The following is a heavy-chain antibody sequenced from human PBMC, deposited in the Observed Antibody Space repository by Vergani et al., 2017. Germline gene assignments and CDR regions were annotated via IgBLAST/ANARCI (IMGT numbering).Heavy chain of an antibody. D-gene: IGHD2-2*01. V-gene: IGHV4-59*01. J-gene: IGHJ4*02. Sequence: QVQLQESGPGLVKPSETLSLTCTVSGGSISSYYWSWIRQPPGKGLGWIGYIHYSGSTNYNPSLKSRVTISVDTSKHQFSLKLSSVTAADTAVYYCARESYCSSTSCYFDDWGQGTLVTVSS. CDR1: GGSISSYY. CDR2: IHYSGST. CDR3: ARESYCSSTSCYFDD.